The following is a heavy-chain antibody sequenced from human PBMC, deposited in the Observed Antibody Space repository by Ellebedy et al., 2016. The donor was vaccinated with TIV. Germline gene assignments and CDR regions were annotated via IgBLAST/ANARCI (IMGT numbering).Heavy chain of an antibody. D-gene: IGHD3-22*01. CDR3: ARDKGVGWLPYYYGLDV. V-gene: IGHV3-74*01. J-gene: IGHJ6*02. Sequence: GESLKISCAASGFTLSNYWMHWVRQVPGQGLVWVARMNGDGSLTKYAGSVKGRFTISRDSAENTLYLQMDSLRGDDTAVYYCARDKGVGWLPYYYGLDVWGQGTTVTV. CDR1: GFTLSNYW. CDR2: MNGDGSLT.